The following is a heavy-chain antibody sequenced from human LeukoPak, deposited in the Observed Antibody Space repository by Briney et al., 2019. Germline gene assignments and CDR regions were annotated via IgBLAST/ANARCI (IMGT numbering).Heavy chain of an antibody. D-gene: IGHD3-10*01. Sequence: SETLSLTCTVSSDSISSYYWSWIRQPPGKGLEWIGYIYYIGSTNYNPSLMSRVTISVDTSKNQFSLKLSSVTAADTAVYYCARVGAYNWFDPWGQGTLVTVSS. V-gene: IGHV4-59*01. J-gene: IGHJ5*02. CDR2: IYYIGST. CDR3: ARVGAYNWFDP. CDR1: SDSISSYY.